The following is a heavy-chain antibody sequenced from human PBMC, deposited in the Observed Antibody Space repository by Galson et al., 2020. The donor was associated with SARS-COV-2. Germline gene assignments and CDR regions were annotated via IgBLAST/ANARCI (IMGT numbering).Heavy chain of an antibody. CDR3: VRRLPAPMAYNYYYGMDV. V-gene: IGHV3-20*04. D-gene: IGHD2-2*01. Sequence: GGSLRLSCAASGFTFDDYGMSWVRQAPGKGLEWVSGINWNGGSTGYADSVKGRFTISRDNAKNSLYLQMNSLRADDTAVYYCVRRLPAPMAYNYYYGMDVWGQGTTVTVSS. J-gene: IGHJ6*02. CDR1: GFTFDDYG. CDR2: INWNGGST.